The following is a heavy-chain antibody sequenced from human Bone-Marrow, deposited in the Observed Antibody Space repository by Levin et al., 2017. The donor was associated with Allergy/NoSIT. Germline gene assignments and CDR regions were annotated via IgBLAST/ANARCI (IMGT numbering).Heavy chain of an antibody. V-gene: IGHV3-66*02. CDR3: ARDPLGSNWFAP. J-gene: IGHJ5*02. Sequence: PGESLKISCAASGFTVSNNYMSWVRQAPGKGLEWVSVIYSDGTTYYADSVRGRFTISRDNSKNTLYLQMNSLRPEDTAVYYCARDPLGSNWFAPWGQGTLVTVSS. CDR2: IYSDGTT. CDR1: GFTVSNNY.